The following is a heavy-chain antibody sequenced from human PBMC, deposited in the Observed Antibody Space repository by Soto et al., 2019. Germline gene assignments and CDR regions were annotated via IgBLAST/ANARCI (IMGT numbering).Heavy chain of an antibody. CDR2: IIPIFGAA. J-gene: IGHJ4*02. CDR1: GGTFSSYA. Sequence: QVQLVQSGAEVKKPGSSVKVSCKASGGTFSSYAISWVRQAPGQGLEWMGGIIPIFGAANYAQRFPGRVTITADESTSKAYMELSSLRFEDTAVYYCARDSKGGSYSLFDYWGQGPLVTVS. V-gene: IGHV1-69*01. D-gene: IGHD1-26*01. CDR3: ARDSKGGSYSLFDY.